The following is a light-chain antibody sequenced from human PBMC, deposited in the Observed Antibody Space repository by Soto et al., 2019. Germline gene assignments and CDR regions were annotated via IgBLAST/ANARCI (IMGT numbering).Light chain of an antibody. V-gene: IGLV2-14*01. J-gene: IGLJ2*01. CDR1: SSDVGGYNY. CDR3: SSCTGSSTLV. CDR2: EVS. Sequence: QSALTQPASVSGSPGQSITISCTGTSSDVGGYNYVSWYQQHPGKAPKLMIYEVSNRPSGVSNRFSGSKSGNTASLTISVLQAEDEADYYCSSCTGSSTLVFGGGTKLTVL.